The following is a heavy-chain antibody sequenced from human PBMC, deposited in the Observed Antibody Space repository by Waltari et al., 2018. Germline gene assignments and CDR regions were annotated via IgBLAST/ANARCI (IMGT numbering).Heavy chain of an antibody. CDR2: ISYNERNI. CDR1: EFPFSSSS. V-gene: IGHV3-30*09. Sequence: QVQLVASGGGVVKPGRSLRLPCAASEFPFSSSSMNWVRQAPGKGLEWVAVISYNERNIYYVDSVKGRFAISRDNSKKMLYLQMNSLRPEDTAVYYCARDYCDRTNCHGMDVWGQGTTVTVSS. D-gene: IGHD3-22*01. J-gene: IGHJ6*02. CDR3: ARDYCDRTNCHGMDV.